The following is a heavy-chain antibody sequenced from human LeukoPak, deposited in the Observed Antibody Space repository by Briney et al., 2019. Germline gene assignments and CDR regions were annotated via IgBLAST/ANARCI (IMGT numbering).Heavy chain of an antibody. Sequence: GASVKVSCKASGYTFTGYYMHWVRQAPGQGLEWMGWINTNTGNPTYAQGFTGRFVFSLDTSVSTAYLQISSLKAEDTAVYYCARGPVLWFGELFHYFDYWGQGTLVTVSS. CDR2: INTNTGNP. CDR3: ARGPVLWFGELFHYFDY. CDR1: GYTFTGYY. D-gene: IGHD3-10*01. J-gene: IGHJ4*02. V-gene: IGHV7-4-1*02.